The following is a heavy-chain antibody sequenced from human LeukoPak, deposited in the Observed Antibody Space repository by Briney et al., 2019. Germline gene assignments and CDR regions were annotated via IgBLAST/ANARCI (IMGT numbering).Heavy chain of an antibody. J-gene: IGHJ6*02. CDR3: ARVPYCSGGSCNYYYYYGMDV. Sequence: PSETLSLTCAVYGGSLSGYYWSWIRQPPGKGLEWIGEINHSGSTNYNPSLKSRVTISVDTSKNQFSLEQSSVTAADTAVYYCARVPYCSGGSCNYYYYYGMDVWGQGTTVTVSS. V-gene: IGHV4-34*01. CDR1: GGSLSGYY. D-gene: IGHD2-15*01. CDR2: INHSGST.